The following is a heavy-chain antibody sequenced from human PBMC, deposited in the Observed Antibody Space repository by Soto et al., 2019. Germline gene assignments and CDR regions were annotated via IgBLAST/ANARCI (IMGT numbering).Heavy chain of an antibody. CDR2: ISAYNGDT. CDR1: AYTFTNYV. V-gene: IGHV1-18*01. CDR3: ARDLPTPCSGGACYGLLV. D-gene: IGHD2-15*01. Sequence: ASVKVSCNASAYTFTNYVISWVRQAPGQGLEWMGWISAYNGDTNYAQNLQGRVAMTTDTSTSTAYMEVRSLISDDTAVYYCARDLPTPCSGGACYGLLVWGQGTTVTVSS. J-gene: IGHJ6*01.